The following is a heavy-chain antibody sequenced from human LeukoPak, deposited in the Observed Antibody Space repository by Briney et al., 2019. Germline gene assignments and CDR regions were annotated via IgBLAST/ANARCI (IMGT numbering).Heavy chain of an antibody. CDR3: ARIYGDTAMVVYYYYYMDV. D-gene: IGHD5-18*01. CDR1: GGSFSGHY. V-gene: IGHV4-34*01. CDR2: INHSGST. Sequence: SETLSLTCAVYGGSFSGHYWSWIRQPPGKGLEWIGEINHSGSTNYNPSLKSRVTISVDTSKNQFSLKLSSVTAADTAVYYCARIYGDTAMVVYYYYYMDVWGKGTTVTVSS. J-gene: IGHJ6*03.